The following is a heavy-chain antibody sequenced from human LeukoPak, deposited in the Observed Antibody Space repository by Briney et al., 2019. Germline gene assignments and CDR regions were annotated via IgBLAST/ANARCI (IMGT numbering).Heavy chain of an antibody. Sequence: SETLSLTCAVSGGSISSSNWWIWVRQPPGKGLEWIGEVYHSGSTNYNLFLKSRVTISVDKSKNQFALKLSSVTAADTAVYYCARDFGIATTGTVLDVWGQGTTVTVSS. CDR1: GGSISSSNW. J-gene: IGHJ6*02. D-gene: IGHD6-13*01. CDR3: ARDFGIATTGTVLDV. CDR2: VYHSGST. V-gene: IGHV4-4*02.